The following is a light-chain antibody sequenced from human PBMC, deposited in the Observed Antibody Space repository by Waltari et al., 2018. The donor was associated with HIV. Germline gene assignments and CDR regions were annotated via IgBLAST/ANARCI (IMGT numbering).Light chain of an antibody. J-gene: IGLJ2*01. CDR3: CSYAGSRV. V-gene: IGLV2-23*02. CDR1: RSDFGGYNY. CDR2: DVS. Sequence: QSALTQPASVSGSPGQSLTISCTGTRSDFGGYNYVSWYQQHPGKAPKLMIYDVSKRPSGVSNRFSGSKSGNTASLTISGLQAEDEADYYCCSYAGSRVFGGGTKLTVL.